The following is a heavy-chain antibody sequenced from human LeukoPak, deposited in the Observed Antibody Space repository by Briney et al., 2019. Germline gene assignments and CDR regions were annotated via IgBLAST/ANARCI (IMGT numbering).Heavy chain of an antibody. Sequence: ASVKVSCKASGYTFTSYGISWVRRAPGQGLEWMGWISDYNGNTNYAQKLQGRVTMTTDTSTSTAYMELRSLRSYDTAVYYCARDLYRDSLPVPWFDHWGQGTLVTVSS. V-gene: IGHV1-18*01. CDR3: ARDLYRDSLPVPWFDH. CDR2: ISDYNGNT. CDR1: GYTFTSYG. D-gene: IGHD4-11*01. J-gene: IGHJ5*02.